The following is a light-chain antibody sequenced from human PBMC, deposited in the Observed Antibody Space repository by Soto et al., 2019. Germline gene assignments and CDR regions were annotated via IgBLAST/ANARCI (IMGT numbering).Light chain of an antibody. V-gene: IGLV2-23*01. CDR1: SSDVGRYIL. J-gene: IGLJ1*01. Sequence: QSARTQPASVSGSPGQTITISCTGPSSDVGRYILVSWYQQHPGKAPKLIIYDGIKRPSGVSNRFSGSQSGNTASLTISGLQAEDEADYYCCSYADSRASPYVFGTGTKLTVL. CDR2: DGI. CDR3: CSYADSRASPYV.